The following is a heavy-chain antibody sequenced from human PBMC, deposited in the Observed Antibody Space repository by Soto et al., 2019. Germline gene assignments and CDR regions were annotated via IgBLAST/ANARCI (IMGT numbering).Heavy chain of an antibody. V-gene: IGHV4-31*03. J-gene: IGHJ3*02. Sequence: SETLSLTCTVSGGSISSGGYYWSWIRQHPGKGMEWIGYIYYSGSTYYNPSLKSRVTISVDTSKNQFSLKLSSVTAADTAVYYCARRDYIWGSYRPVPHAFDIWGQGTMVTVS. D-gene: IGHD3-16*02. CDR1: GGSISSGGYY. CDR3: ARRDYIWGSYRPVPHAFDI. CDR2: IYYSGST.